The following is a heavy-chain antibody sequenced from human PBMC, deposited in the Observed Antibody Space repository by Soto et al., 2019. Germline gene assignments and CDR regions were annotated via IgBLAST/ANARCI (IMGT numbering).Heavy chain of an antibody. CDR1: GGSISSSNW. D-gene: IGHD3-10*01. CDR3: TRDMIYGSERSHYYYAMDV. J-gene: IGHJ6*04. V-gene: IGHV4-4*02. Sequence: QVQLQESGPGLVKPSGTLSLTCAVSGGSISSSNWWSWVRQPPGQGLEWIGEIYHSGSTNYNPSLMSRLTISVDRYKNQLSLKLRSVTAADTAVYYCTRDMIYGSERSHYYYAMDVWVRGTTVTVSS. CDR2: IYHSGST.